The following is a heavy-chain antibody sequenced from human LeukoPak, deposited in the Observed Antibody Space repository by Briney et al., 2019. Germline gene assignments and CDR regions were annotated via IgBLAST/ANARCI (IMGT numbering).Heavy chain of an antibody. Sequence: PSETLSLMCSVSGGSFSDYFWSWIRPPPGKGLEWIGEIDDGGNTNYNPSLMSRVIVAMEKSKKQFSLVMRSVTAADTAIYYCARFSRITWGDWGDAFDVWGQGATVIVSS. CDR2: IDDGGNT. CDR3: ARFSRITWGDWGDAFDV. V-gene: IGHV4-34*01. D-gene: IGHD2-21*02. CDR1: GGSFSDYF. J-gene: IGHJ3*01.